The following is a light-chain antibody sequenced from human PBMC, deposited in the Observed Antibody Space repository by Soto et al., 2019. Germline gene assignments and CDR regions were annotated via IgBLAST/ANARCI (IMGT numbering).Light chain of an antibody. J-gene: IGLJ1*01. CDR2: DVS. V-gene: IGLV2-14*03. CDR3: SSYTSSNTYV. Sequence: QSALTQPASVSGSPGQSITISCTGTRSDIGAYNYVSWYQQHPGKAPKLMIYDVSNLPSGVFNRFSGSKSGNTASLTIFGLQAEDEADYYCSSYTSSNTYVFGNGTKVTVL. CDR1: RSDIGAYNY.